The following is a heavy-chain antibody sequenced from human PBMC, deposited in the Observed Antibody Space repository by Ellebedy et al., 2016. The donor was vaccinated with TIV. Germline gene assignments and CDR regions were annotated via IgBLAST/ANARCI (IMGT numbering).Heavy chain of an antibody. CDR2: ISAYNGNT. CDR1: GYAFIVYG. J-gene: IGHJ4*02. V-gene: IGHV1-18*01. Sequence: ASVKVSCXASGYAFIVYGITWVRQAPGQGLEWMGRISAYNGNTMYAQEFQGRVTMAADTSTSTAYMELRSLRSDDTAVYYCARDADCINGVCFFYSDHWGQGTLVTVSS. D-gene: IGHD2-8*01. CDR3: ARDADCINGVCFFYSDH.